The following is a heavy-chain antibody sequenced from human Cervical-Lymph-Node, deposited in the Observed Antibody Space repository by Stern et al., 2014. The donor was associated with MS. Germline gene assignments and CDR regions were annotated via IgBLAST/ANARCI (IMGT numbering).Heavy chain of an antibody. CDR1: GYTFTDYY. CDR2: INPYSGGT. J-gene: IGHJ4*02. D-gene: IGHD3-10*01. Sequence: QVQLVQSGAEVKKPGASVKVSCKASGYTFTDYYVHWVRQAPGQRPQWMGWINPYSGGTNYALKFQDWVTLTSDTSISTAYMDLTGLRSDDTAVYYCARGSRVVKTLFYWGQGTLVTVSS. V-gene: IGHV1-2*04. CDR3: ARGSRVVKTLFY.